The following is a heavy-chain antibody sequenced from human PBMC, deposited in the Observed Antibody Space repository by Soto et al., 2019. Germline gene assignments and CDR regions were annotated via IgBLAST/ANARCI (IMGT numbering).Heavy chain of an antibody. CDR2: LYYGGNT. CDR1: GASIHGYY. CDR3: TRARITTMAHDY. D-gene: IGHD5-18*01. Sequence: SETLSLTCTVSGASIHGYYWTWVRQPPGRGLEHIGYLYYGGNTNYNPSVRSRVIMSVDASMNQFSLKLSSVTAADTAVYYCTRARITTMAHDYWGQGTLVTVSS. V-gene: IGHV4-59*01. J-gene: IGHJ4*02.